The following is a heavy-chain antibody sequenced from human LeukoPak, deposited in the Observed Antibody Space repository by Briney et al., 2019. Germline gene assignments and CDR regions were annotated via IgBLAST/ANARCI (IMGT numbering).Heavy chain of an antibody. V-gene: IGHV3-23*01. J-gene: IGHJ4*02. Sequence: GGSLRLSRAASGFTFRSYVVTWVRQAPGRGLEWVSGIGGSGGTFYADSVKGRFTISRDNSKSTVFLHMNSLRVEDTAVYYCAKDLQELGAWANYFDSWGRGTLVTVSS. CDR3: AKDLQELGAWANYFDS. CDR1: GFTFRSYV. CDR2: IGGSGGT. D-gene: IGHD1-26*01.